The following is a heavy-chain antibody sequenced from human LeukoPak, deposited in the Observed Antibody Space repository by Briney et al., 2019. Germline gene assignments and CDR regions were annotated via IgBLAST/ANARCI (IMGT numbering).Heavy chain of an antibody. CDR3: TTWPAAHLKFAD. D-gene: IGHD2-2*01. J-gene: IGHJ4*02. V-gene: IGHV3-15*01. Sequence: GGSLRLSCAPSGFTFSNAWMSLVRQAPGKGLEWVGRIKSKTDGGTTDYAAPVKGRFTISRDDSKNTLYLQMNSLKIEDTAVYYCTTWPAAHLKFADWGQGTLVTVSS. CDR2: IKSKTDGGTT. CDR1: GFTFSNAW.